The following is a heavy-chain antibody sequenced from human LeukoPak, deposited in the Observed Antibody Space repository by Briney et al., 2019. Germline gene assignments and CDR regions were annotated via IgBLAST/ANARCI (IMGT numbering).Heavy chain of an antibody. CDR3: ARQWGGSYQDAFDI. J-gene: IGHJ3*02. CDR2: IYPSGSDI. V-gene: IGHV5-51*01. D-gene: IGHD1-26*01. Sequence: RGESLKISCEGSGFSFSYYWIGWVRQMPGKGLEWMGVIYPSGSDIRYSPSFQGQVTISADKSISTAYLQWSSLKASDTAMYYCARQWGGSYQDAFDIWGQGTMVTVSS. CDR1: GFSFSYYW.